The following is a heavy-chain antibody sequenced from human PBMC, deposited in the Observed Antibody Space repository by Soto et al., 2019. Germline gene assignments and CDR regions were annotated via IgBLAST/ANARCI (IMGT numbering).Heavy chain of an antibody. CDR3: ARDADGDYVFNWFDP. J-gene: IGHJ5*02. Sequence: QVQLVESGGGVVQPGRSLRLSCAASGFTSSSYAMHWVRQAPGKGLEWVAVISYDGSNKYYADSVKGRFTISRDNSKNTLYLQMNSLRAEDTAVYYCARDADGDYVFNWFDPWGQGTLVTVSS. V-gene: IGHV3-30-3*01. CDR1: GFTSSSYA. CDR2: ISYDGSNK. D-gene: IGHD4-17*01.